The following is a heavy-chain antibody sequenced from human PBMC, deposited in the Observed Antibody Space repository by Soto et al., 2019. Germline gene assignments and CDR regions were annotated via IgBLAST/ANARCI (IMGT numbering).Heavy chain of an antibody. CDR3: ASNAEEMASPDHFFYYGMDV. V-gene: IGHV4-39*01. CDR1: GGSISSSSYY. J-gene: IGHJ6*02. D-gene: IGHD2-8*01. Sequence: PSETLSLTCTVSGGSISSSSYYWGWIRQPPGKGLEWIGSIYYSGSTYYNPSLKSRVTISVDTSKNQCSLKLSSVTAADTAVYYCASNAEEMASPDHFFYYGMDVWGQGTTVTVSS. CDR2: IYYSGST.